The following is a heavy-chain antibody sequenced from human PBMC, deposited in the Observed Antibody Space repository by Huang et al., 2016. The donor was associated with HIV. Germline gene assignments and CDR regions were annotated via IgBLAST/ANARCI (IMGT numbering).Heavy chain of an antibody. CDR1: GGSINSYY. V-gene: IGHV4-4*07. CDR3: ARDGARRLFDY. J-gene: IGHJ4*02. Sequence: QVQLQESGPGLMKPSETLSLTCTVSGGSINSYYWSWIRQSAGKGLEWIGRIYTNGNTIDNPSLRGRVTLSVDTSKNYFSLKVKSVTAADTAIYYCARDGARRLFDYWGQGAPVTVSS. CDR2: IYTNGNT. D-gene: IGHD1-1*01.